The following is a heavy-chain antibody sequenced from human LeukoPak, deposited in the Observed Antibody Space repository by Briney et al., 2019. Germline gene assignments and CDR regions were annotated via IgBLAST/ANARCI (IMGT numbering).Heavy chain of an antibody. CDR2: MCSRSSPI. CDR1: GFTFRSYS. D-gene: IGHD5/OR15-5a*01. V-gene: IGHV3-48*04. J-gene: IGHJ6*04. Sequence: GGSLGLSCAASGFTFRSYSMNWVRQAPGKGLEWVSYMCSRSSPIYYADSVRGRFTISRDNAKSSLYLQMNSLRAEDTAVYYCASDYYSVSDSPAHFVDVCGKGTTITVSS. CDR3: ASDYYSVSDSPAHFVDV.